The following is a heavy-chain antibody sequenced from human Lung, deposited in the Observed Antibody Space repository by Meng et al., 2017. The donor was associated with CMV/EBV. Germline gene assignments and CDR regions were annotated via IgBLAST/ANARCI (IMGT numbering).Heavy chain of an antibody. D-gene: IGHD2-15*01. CDR2: IYSGGNT. CDR1: GFIVSTKY. V-gene: IGHV3-53*01. Sequence: GGSLRLSCAVSGFIVSTKYMSWVRQAPGKGLEWVSTIYSGGNTYSADSVKGRFTISRDNSKNILYLQMKGLTAEDTAVYYCATEPGYSSAWDNWGQGHVVTVDS. CDR3: ATEPGYSSAWDN. J-gene: IGHJ4*02.